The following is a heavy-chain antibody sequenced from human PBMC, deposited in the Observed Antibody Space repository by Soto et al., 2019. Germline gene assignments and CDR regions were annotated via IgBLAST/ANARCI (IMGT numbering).Heavy chain of an antibody. V-gene: IGHV4-61*01. D-gene: IGHD1-26*01. J-gene: IGHJ4*02. CDR1: GDSVGNENYY. Sequence: QVQLQESGPGLVTPSETLSLTCTVSGDSVGNENYYWAWIRQSPGKGLEWIGYIYYSGTTNYNSHLKGRVTLSVDTSRNQFSLSLTSLTAADTAVYFCARSQRGRTAFTFDYWGQGVLVTVSS. CDR3: ARSQRGRTAFTFDY. CDR2: IYYSGTT.